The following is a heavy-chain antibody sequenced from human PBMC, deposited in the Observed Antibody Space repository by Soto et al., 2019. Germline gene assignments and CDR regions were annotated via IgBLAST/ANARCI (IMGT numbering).Heavy chain of an antibody. CDR2: IYYSGST. CDR3: ARAEDGYNPDY. V-gene: IGHV4-59*01. Sequence: SETLSLTCTVSGGSISSYYWSWSRQPPGKGLEWIGYIYYSGSTNYNPSLKSRVTISVDTSKNQFSLKLSSVTAADTAVYCCARAEDGYNPDYWGQGTLVTVSS. D-gene: IGHD5-12*01. J-gene: IGHJ4*02. CDR1: GGSISSYY.